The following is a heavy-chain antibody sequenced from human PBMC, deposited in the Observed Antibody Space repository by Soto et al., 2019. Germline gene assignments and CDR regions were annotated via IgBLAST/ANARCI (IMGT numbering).Heavy chain of an antibody. CDR1: GFTFSSYW. V-gene: IGHV3-74*01. D-gene: IGHD3-10*01. CDR3: ARDFGMGFGVRGADY. Sequence: GGSLRLSCAASGFTFSSYWMHWVRQAPGKGLVWVSRINSDGSTTTYAGSVKGRFTISRDNAKNTLFLQMNSLRAEDTAVYYCARDFGMGFGVRGADYWGQGTLVTVSS. CDR2: INSDGSTT. J-gene: IGHJ4*02.